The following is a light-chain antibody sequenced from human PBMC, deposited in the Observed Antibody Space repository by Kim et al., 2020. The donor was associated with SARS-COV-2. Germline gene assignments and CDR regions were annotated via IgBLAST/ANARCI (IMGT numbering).Light chain of an antibody. V-gene: IGKV1-5*03. CDR2: KAS. J-gene: IGKJ2*01. CDR3: QQYDTYPYT. Sequence: SASVGDRVTITCRASENIDACLAWYQQKPGKATKLLIYKASSLDSGVPSRFSGSGSRTEFTLTVGSLQPEDSATYYCQQYDTYPYTFGQGTKLEI. CDR1: ENIDAC.